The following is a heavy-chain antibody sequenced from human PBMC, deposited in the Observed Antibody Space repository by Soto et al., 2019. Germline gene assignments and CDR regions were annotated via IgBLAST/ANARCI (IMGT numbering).Heavy chain of an antibody. D-gene: IGHD2-15*01. CDR1: GDSISTVDYF. V-gene: IGHV4-30-4*01. J-gene: IGHJ5*01. CDR2: IYKSATT. Sequence: SETLSLTCSVSGDSISTVDYFWAWIRQPPGQALEYIGYIYKSATTYYNPSFESRVAISLDTSKSQFSLNVASVTAADTAVYFCARGRYCLTGRCFPNWFDSWGQGTLVTVSS. CDR3: ARGRYCLTGRCFPNWFDS.